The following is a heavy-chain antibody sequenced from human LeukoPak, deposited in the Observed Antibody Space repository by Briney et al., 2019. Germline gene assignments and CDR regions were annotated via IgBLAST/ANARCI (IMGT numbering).Heavy chain of an antibody. CDR1: GFSFSTYW. CDR3: AKVAKYYYGPETYYFFEQ. D-gene: IGHD3-10*01. J-gene: IGHJ4*02. Sequence: GGSLRLSCAASGFSFSTYWMSWVRQAPGKGLEWVANINQDGTEKYYVDSVKGRFTVSRDYAKNSLYLQMNSLRVEDTAVYYCAKVAKYYYGPETYYFFEQWGQGTPVTASS. CDR2: INQDGTEK. V-gene: IGHV3-7*01.